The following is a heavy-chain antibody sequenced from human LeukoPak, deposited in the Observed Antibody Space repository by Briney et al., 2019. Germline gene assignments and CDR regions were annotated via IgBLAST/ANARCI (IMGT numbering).Heavy chain of an antibody. Sequence: WGSLRLSCAASGFTFSDYYTSWIRQAPGKGLEWVSYISSTSNYTNYADSVKGRFTISRDNAKNSLYLQMNSLRAEDTAVYYCARDISYCGGDCAPCYFDYWGQGTLVTVSS. D-gene: IGHD2-21*02. CDR3: ARDISYCGGDCAPCYFDY. CDR1: GFTFSDYY. V-gene: IGHV3-11*05. J-gene: IGHJ4*02. CDR2: ISSTSNYT.